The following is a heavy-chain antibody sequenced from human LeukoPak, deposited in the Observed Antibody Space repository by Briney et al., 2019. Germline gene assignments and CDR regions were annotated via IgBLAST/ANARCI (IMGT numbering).Heavy chain of an antibody. CDR3: TTDGIAARMNDY. J-gene: IGHJ4*02. D-gene: IGHD6-6*01. Sequence: GGSLRLSCTASGFTFGDYAMSWFRQAPGKGLEWVGFIRSKAYGGTTEYAASVKGRFTISRDDSKSIAYLQMNSLKTEDTAVYYCTTDGIAARMNDYWGQGTLVTVSS. CDR2: IRSKAYGGTT. V-gene: IGHV3-49*03. CDR1: GFTFGDYA.